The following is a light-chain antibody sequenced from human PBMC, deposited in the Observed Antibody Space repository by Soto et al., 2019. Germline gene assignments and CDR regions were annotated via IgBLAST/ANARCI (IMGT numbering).Light chain of an antibody. V-gene: IGKV1-5*01. CDR2: DAS. CDR1: QTIRTW. Sequence: DIQMTQSPSTLSASVGDRVTITCRASQTIRTWLAWYQQKPGKVPQLLIYDASTLRGGVPSRFSGSGSGTEFTLTISSLQPDDFATYYCQQYNTYSTFGQGTKV. J-gene: IGKJ1*01. CDR3: QQYNTYST.